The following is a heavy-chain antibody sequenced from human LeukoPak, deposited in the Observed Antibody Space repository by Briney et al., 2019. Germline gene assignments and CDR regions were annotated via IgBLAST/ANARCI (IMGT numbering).Heavy chain of an antibody. CDR3: AQTAVPRYCSSTSCYRAAWFDP. J-gene: IGHJ5*02. D-gene: IGHD2-2*02. CDR1: GGSISSYY. V-gene: IGHV4-59*01. Sequence: SETLSLTCTVSGGSISSYYWSWIRQPPGKGLEWIGYIYYSGRTNYNPSLKSRVTISVDTSKNQFSLKLSSVTAADTAVYYCAQTAVPRYCSSTSCYRAAWFDPWGQGTLVTVSS. CDR2: IYYSGRT.